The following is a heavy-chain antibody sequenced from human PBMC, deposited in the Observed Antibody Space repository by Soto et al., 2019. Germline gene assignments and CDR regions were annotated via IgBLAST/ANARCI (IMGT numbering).Heavy chain of an antibody. CDR1: GYTFMSYS. V-gene: IGHV1-18*01. J-gene: IGHJ4*02. CDR2: ISTYNGNA. D-gene: IGHD5-18*01. CDR3: ARSRGYSYGYGDF. Sequence: QVQLVQSGAEVKKPGAAVKVSCRTSGYTFMSYSITWVRQAPGQGLEWMGWISTYNGNANYAQELQGRVTMTTDPSTSTAYMEMRSLRSDDTAVYYCARSRGYSYGYGDFWGQGTLVNVSS.